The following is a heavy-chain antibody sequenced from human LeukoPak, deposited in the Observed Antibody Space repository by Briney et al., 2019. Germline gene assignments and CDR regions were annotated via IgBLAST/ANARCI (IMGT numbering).Heavy chain of an antibody. CDR3: SRVAQSGPTGWFDP. D-gene: IGHD1-1*01. CDR2: ISSTGSYI. CDR1: GFTVSSNY. J-gene: IGHJ5*02. V-gene: IGHV3-21*01. Sequence: SGGSLRLSCAASGFTVSSNYMSWVRQAPGKGLEWVSSISSTGSYIYHADSVKGRFTISRDNPGNVVYLQMDSLRAEDTAVYYCSRVAQSGPTGWFDPWGQGTLVTVPS.